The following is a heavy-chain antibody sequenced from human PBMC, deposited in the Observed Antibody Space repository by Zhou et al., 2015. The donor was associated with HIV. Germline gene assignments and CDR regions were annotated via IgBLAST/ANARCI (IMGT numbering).Heavy chain of an antibody. CDR1: GYTFINYG. V-gene: IGHV1-8*01. D-gene: IGHD5-18*01. J-gene: IGHJ3*02. Sequence: QVHLVQSGTEVKKPGASVKVSCKTSGYTFINYGINWVRHAAGQGLEWLGWMNPNTGNTAYAQKFQDRVTMTRNTSASTAYMELSSLRSEDTAVYYCARRGIQQWFDSFVYLGPRDNGHRLF. CDR2: MNPNTGNT. CDR3: ARRGIQQWFDSFVY.